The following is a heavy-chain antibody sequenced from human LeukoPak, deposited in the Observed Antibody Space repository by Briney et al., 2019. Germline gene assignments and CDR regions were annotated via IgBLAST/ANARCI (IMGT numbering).Heavy chain of an antibody. CDR2: INPNSGGT. Sequence: ASVKVSCKASGYTFTSYGISWVRQAPGQGLEWMGWINPNSGGTNYAQKFQGRVTMTRDTSISTAYMELSRLRSDDTAVYYCARLHTWFDAFDIWGQGTMVTVSS. J-gene: IGHJ3*02. CDR3: ARLHTWFDAFDI. V-gene: IGHV1-2*02. CDR1: GYTFTSYG. D-gene: IGHD3-10*01.